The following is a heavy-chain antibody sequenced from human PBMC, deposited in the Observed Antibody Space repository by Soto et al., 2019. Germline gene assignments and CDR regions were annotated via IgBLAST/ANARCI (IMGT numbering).Heavy chain of an antibody. CDR3: AREMVRGVGSDY. CDR2: ISTYNGNT. V-gene: IGHV1-18*01. J-gene: IGHJ4*02. Sequence: QVQLVQSGAEVKKPGASVKVSCKASGYTFTSYGISWVRQAPGQGLEGMGWISTYNGNTKYAQKLQGRVTMTTDTPTSTAYKELRSLRSDDTAVLYCAREMVRGVGSDYWGQGPLVTVSS. D-gene: IGHD3-10*01. CDR1: GYTFTSYG.